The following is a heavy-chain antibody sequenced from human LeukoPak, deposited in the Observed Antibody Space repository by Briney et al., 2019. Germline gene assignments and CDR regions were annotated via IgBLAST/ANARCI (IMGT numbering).Heavy chain of an antibody. V-gene: IGHV3-23*01. CDR3: AIPSSGYRYFDC. CDR1: GFTFSSYA. Sequence: GGSLRLSCAASGFTFSSYAMSWVRQAPGKGLEWVSAFSGGGGGAYYADSVKGRFTISRDNSKNTLYLQMDSLRAEDTAVYYCAIPSSGYRYFDCWGQGTLVTVSS. J-gene: IGHJ4*02. CDR2: FSGGGGGA. D-gene: IGHD3-22*01.